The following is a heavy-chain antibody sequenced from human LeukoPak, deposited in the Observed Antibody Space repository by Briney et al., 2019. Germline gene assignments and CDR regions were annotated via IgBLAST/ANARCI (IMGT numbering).Heavy chain of an antibody. Sequence: SETLSLTCAVYGGSFSGYYWSWIRQPPGKGLEWIGEINHSGSTNYNPSLKSRVTISVDTSKNQFSLKLSSVTAADTAVYYRASDIAVAGTAAFDIWGQGTMVTVSS. CDR1: GGSFSGYY. D-gene: IGHD6-19*01. V-gene: IGHV4-34*01. CDR3: ASDIAVAGTAAFDI. CDR2: INHSGST. J-gene: IGHJ3*02.